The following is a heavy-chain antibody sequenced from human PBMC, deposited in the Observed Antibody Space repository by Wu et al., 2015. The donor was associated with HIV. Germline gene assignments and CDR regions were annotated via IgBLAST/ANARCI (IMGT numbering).Heavy chain of an antibody. J-gene: IGHJ6*03. CDR1: GYTFTGHY. CDR3: ARGDRDYYFYMDV. Sequence: QVQLIQSGAEVKKPGASVKVSCKASGYTFTGHYMHWVRQAPGQGLEWMGGISPRFGTAHYAQQFQGRVTITADDSSTTVYMDLSSLRSDDTALYYCARGDRDYYFYMDVWGQRDHGHRLL. CDR2: ISPRFGTA. V-gene: IGHV1-69*01.